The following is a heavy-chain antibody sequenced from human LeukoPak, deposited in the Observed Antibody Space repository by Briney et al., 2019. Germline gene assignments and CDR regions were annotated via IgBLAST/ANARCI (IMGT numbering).Heavy chain of an antibody. CDR2: ISGSGGST. V-gene: IGHV3-23*01. D-gene: IGHD3-22*01. Sequence: GGSLSLSCAASGLTFSSYAMSWVRQAPGKGLEWVSAISGSGGSTYYADSVKGRFTISRDNSKNTLYLQMNSLRAEDTAVYYCAKGSGSSGYYTPFGYWGQGTLVTVSS. CDR3: AKGSGSSGYYTPFGY. CDR1: GLTFSSYA. J-gene: IGHJ4*02.